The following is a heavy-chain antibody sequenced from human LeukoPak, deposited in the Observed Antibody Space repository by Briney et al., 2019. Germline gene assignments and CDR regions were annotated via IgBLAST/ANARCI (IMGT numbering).Heavy chain of an antibody. Sequence: GGSLRLSCAASGFTFSSYGMHWVRQAPGKGLEWVAVISYDGSNKYYADSVKGRFTISRDNSKNTLYLQMNSLRAEDTAVYYCAKAFGQWLVNDAFDIWGQGQMVTVSS. CDR3: AKAFGQWLVNDAFDI. V-gene: IGHV3-30*18. CDR2: ISYDGSNK. CDR1: GFTFSSYG. J-gene: IGHJ3*02. D-gene: IGHD6-19*01.